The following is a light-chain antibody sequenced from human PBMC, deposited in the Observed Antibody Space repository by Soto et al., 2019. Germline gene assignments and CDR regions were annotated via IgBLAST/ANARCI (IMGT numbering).Light chain of an antibody. J-gene: IGLJ1*01. CDR1: SSDVGGYNY. Sequence: TQPRSVSGSPGQSVTISCTGTSSDVGGYNYVSWYQQHPGKAPKLMIYNVSERPSGVPDRFSGSKSDNTASLTISGLQAEDEADYYCCSYAGSYTYVFGTGTKVTVL. CDR3: CSYAGSYTYV. CDR2: NVS. V-gene: IGLV2-11*01.